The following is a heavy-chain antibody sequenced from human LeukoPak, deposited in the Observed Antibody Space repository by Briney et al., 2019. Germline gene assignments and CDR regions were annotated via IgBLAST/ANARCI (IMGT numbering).Heavy chain of an antibody. V-gene: IGHV3-11*04. CDR1: GFTFSDYF. Sequence: GGSLRLSCAASGFTFSDYFMSWIRQAPGKGLEWVSYISSSGSTIYYADSVKGRFTISRDNAKNSLYLQMNSLRAEDTAVYYCARDSPTVVSRDWGQGTLVTVSS. D-gene: IGHD4-23*01. J-gene: IGHJ4*02. CDR3: ARDSPTVVSRD. CDR2: ISSSGSTI.